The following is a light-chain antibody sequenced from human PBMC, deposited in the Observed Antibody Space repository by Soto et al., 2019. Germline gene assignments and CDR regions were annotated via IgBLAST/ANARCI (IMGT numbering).Light chain of an antibody. V-gene: IGLV1-36*01. CDR2: YDD. CDR1: SSNIGRNA. J-gene: IGLJ2*01. CDR3: AAWDDSLNGPV. Sequence: QLVLTQPPSVSEAPRQRVTISCSGSSSNIGRNAVTWYQQLPGKAPKLLIYYDDLLPSGVSDRFSGSKSGTSASLAISGLQSEDEADYYCAAWDDSLNGPVFGGGTKVTVL.